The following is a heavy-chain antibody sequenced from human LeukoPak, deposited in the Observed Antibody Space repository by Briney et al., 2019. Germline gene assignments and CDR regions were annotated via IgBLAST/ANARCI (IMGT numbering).Heavy chain of an antibody. CDR2: IYYTGST. CDR3: ARRYCSGGSCYSERGAFDI. J-gene: IGHJ3*02. D-gene: IGHD2-15*01. Sequence: SETLSLTCSVSGGSISSSSYYWGWIRQPPGKGLEWIGSIYYTGSTYYNPSLKSRVTISVDTSKNQFSLKLSSVTAADTAVYYCARRYCSGGSCYSERGAFDIWGQGTMVTVSS. V-gene: IGHV4-39*07. CDR1: GGSISSSSYY.